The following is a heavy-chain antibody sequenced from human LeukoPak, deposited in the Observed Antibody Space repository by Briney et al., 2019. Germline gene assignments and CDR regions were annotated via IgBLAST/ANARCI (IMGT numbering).Heavy chain of an antibody. Sequence: ASVKVSRKASGYTFTGYYMHWVRQAPGQGLEWMGWINPDSGYTNYAQKFQGRVTMTRDTSINTAYMELSRLTSDDTAVYYCATDPRTTVFGTFRYYYMDVWGEGTTVAVSS. CDR3: ATDPRTTVFGTFRYYYMDV. CDR2: INPDSGYT. V-gene: IGHV1-2*02. D-gene: IGHD3-3*01. CDR1: GYTFTGYY. J-gene: IGHJ6*03.